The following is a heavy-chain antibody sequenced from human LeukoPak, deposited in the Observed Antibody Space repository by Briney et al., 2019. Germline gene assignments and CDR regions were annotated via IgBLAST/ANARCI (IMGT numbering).Heavy chain of an antibody. CDR3: AKDERRYWYDLGPFDY. V-gene: IGHV3-30*18. J-gene: IGHJ4*02. CDR1: GFTFSSYV. CDR2: ISYDGSNK. D-gene: IGHD3/OR15-3a*01. Sequence: GGSLRLSCAASGFTFSSYVMHWVRQAPGRGLEWVAVISYDGSNKYYGDSVKGRFTISRDNSKKTLYLQMNSLRADDTAVYYCAKDERRYWYDLGPFDYWGRGTLVTVSS.